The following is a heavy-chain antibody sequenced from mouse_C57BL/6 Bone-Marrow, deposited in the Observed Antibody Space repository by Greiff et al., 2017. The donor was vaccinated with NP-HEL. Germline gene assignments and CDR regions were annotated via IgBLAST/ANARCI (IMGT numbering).Heavy chain of an antibody. D-gene: IGHD1-1*01. V-gene: IGHV1-52*01. CDR3: ARSGLLITTVVAPPDY. CDR1: GYTFTSYW. J-gene: IGHJ2*01. Sequence: QVQLQQPGAELVRPGSSVKLSCKASGYTFTSYWMHWVKQRPIQGLEWIGNIDPSDSETHYNQKFKDKATLTVDKSSSTAYMQLSSLTSEDSAVYYRARSGLLITTVVAPPDYWGQGTTLTVSS. CDR2: IDPSDSET.